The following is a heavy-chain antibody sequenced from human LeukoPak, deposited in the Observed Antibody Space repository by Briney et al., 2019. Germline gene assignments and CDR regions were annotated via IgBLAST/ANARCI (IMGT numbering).Heavy chain of an antibody. CDR2: ISYDGSNK. Sequence: GGSLRLSCAASGFTFSSYGMHWVRQAPGKGLEWVAVISYDGSNKYYADSVKGRFTISRDNSKNSQYLQMNSLRVEDTAVYYCASGGGWVANNWGQGTLVAVSS. D-gene: IGHD6-19*01. CDR1: GFTFSSYG. J-gene: IGHJ4*02. V-gene: IGHV3-30*03. CDR3: ASGGGWVANN.